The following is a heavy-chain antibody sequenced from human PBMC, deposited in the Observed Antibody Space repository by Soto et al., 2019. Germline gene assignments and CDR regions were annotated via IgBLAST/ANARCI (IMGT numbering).Heavy chain of an antibody. V-gene: IGHV1-18*01. CDR3: AGENFLSYVHTAMMDYFDY. J-gene: IGHJ4*02. Sequence: ASVKVSCKASGYTFYTYSISWVRQAPGDGREGMGWISGYDGDTHYAQKFEGRVTMTTDTSTSTAYMELRSLRSDDTAIYYCAGENFLSYVHTAMMDYFDYWGQGTLVTVSS. D-gene: IGHD5-18*01. CDR1: GYTFYTYS. CDR2: ISGYDGDT.